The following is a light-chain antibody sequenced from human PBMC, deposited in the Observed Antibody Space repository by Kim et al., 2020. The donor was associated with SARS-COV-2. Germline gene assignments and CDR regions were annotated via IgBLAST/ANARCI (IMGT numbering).Light chain of an antibody. J-gene: IGLJ2*01. CDR3: ASYTTKAVCVL. Sequence: QSALTQPASVSGSPGQSITISCSGTSSDIGFYNYVSWYQQRPGKAPGLLIYNVTKRPSGVSARFSGSESDNTASLVISGLQAEDEADYYCASYTTKAVCVLFGGGTQLTVL. CDR2: NVT. V-gene: IGLV2-14*03. CDR1: SSDIGFYNY.